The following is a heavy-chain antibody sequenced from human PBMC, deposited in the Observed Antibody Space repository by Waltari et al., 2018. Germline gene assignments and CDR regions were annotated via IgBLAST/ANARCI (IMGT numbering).Heavy chain of an antibody. J-gene: IGHJ3*02. CDR1: GFTFSRYG. Sequence: QVQLVESGGGVVQPGRSLRLPCAASGFTFSRYGLHWVRQAPGKGLEWVAVISYDGSNKYYADSVKGRFTISRDNSKNTLYLQMNSLRAEDTAVYYCAKPVATIKRPGAFDIWGQGTMVTVSS. CDR3: AKPVATIKRPGAFDI. CDR2: ISYDGSNK. V-gene: IGHV3-30*18. D-gene: IGHD5-12*01.